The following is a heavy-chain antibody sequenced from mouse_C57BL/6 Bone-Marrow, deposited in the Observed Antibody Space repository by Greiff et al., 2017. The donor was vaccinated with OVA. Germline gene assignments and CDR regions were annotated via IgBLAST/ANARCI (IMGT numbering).Heavy chain of an antibody. CDR2: FTLYSDAT. CDR1: YFAFTASA. Sequence: LQQSGAELVKPGASVKLSCKASYFAFTASAMPWVKQRPGHGLEWIGSFTLYSDATEYSENFKGKATLTANTSSSTAYMELSSLTSADSAVYFCSSGWYFAYWGEGTLVTVSA. D-gene: IGHD1-1*02. V-gene: IGHV1-49*01. J-gene: IGHJ3*01. CDR3: SSGWYFAY.